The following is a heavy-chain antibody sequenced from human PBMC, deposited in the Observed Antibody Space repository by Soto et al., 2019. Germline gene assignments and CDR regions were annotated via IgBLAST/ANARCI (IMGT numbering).Heavy chain of an antibody. CDR2: IYPDDSDT. V-gene: IGHV5-51*01. CDR1: GFNFPTFW. D-gene: IGHD5-18*01. Sequence: GESLKISCKHSGFNFPTFWIAWVRQMPGKGLEWMGTIYPDDSDTRYSPSFQGQVTISADKSISTAYLQWSSLKASDTAMYYCARRVYGYSYADWGQGTLVTVSS. CDR3: ARRVYGYSYAD. J-gene: IGHJ4*02.